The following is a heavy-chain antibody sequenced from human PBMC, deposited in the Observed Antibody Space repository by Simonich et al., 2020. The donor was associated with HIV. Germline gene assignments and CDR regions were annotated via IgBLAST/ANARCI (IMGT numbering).Heavy chain of an antibody. V-gene: IGHV1-2*06. Sequence: QVQLVQSGAEVKKPGASVKVSCKASGYTFTGYYIHWVRQAPGQGLVWMGRNNPNSGGKNYAQKFQGRVTMTRDTSISTAYMELSRLRSDDTAVYYCARDRTVYYFDYWGQGTLVTVSS. D-gene: IGHD1-1*01. CDR3: ARDRTVYYFDY. J-gene: IGHJ4*02. CDR2: NNPNSGGK. CDR1: GYTFTGYY.